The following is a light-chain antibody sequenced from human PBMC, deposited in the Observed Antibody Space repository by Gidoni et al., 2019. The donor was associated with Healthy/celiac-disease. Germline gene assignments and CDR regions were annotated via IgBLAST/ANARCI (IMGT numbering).Light chain of an antibody. CDR1: QSVSSSY. J-gene: IGKJ1*01. CDR2: GAS. Sequence: MVLTPSPGTLPLSPGERATLSCRASQSVSSSYLAWYQQKPGQAPRLLIYGASSRATGIPDRFSGSGSGTDFTLTISRLEPEDFAVYYCQQYGSSRWTFGQGTKVEIK. CDR3: QQYGSSRWT. V-gene: IGKV3-20*01.